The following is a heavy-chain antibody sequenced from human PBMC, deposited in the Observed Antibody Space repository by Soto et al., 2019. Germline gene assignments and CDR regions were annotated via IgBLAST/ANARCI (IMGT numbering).Heavy chain of an antibody. CDR2: ISGSGGST. J-gene: IGHJ5*02. Sequence: EVQLLESGGGSVELGGSLRLSCAASGFTFSSYAMSWVRQAPGKGLEWVSAISGSGGSTYYADSVKGRFTISRDNSKNTLYLQMNSLRAEDTAGYYCAKVIAAAGTGYWFDPWGQGTLVTVSS. CDR1: GFTFSSYA. V-gene: IGHV3-23*01. D-gene: IGHD6-13*01. CDR3: AKVIAAAGTGYWFDP.